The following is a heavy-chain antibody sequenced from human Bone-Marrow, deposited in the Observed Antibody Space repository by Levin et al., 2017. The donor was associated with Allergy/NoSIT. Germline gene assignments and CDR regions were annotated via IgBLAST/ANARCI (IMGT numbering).Heavy chain of an antibody. CDR1: GFTFSDYY. CDR3: ARDGVYSYDSDFDY. Sequence: GESLKISCAASGFTFSDYYMSWIRQAPGKGLEWVSYISGSGSTIYCSDSVKGRFTISRDNAKNSLFLEMNSLRADDTAVYFCARDGVYSYDSDFDYWGQGTLVTVSS. J-gene: IGHJ4*02. CDR2: ISGSGSTI. V-gene: IGHV3-11*01. D-gene: IGHD5-18*01.